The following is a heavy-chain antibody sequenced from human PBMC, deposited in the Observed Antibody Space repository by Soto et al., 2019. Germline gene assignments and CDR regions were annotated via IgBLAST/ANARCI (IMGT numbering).Heavy chain of an antibody. CDR2: ISPMFGAA. Sequence: QVQLVQSGAEMKKPGSSVKVSCQSSGGTFNTYAMNWVRQAPGQGPEWMGDISPMFGAANYAPKFQGRVTITADESTGTSYMQLSSLPSEDTALYSCAREVQVHTPAFVYWGQGTLVTVSS. CDR3: AREVQVHTPAFVY. D-gene: IGHD3-10*01. J-gene: IGHJ4*02. V-gene: IGHV1-69*19. CDR1: GGTFNTYA.